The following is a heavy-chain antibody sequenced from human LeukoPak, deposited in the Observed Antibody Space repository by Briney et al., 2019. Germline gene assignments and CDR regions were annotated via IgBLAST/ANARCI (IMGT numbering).Heavy chain of an antibody. D-gene: IGHD6-19*01. CDR2: IIPIFGTA. V-gene: IGHV1-69*05. J-gene: IGHJ2*01. CDR3: ARDIHSSGWRDWYFDL. Sequence: GSSVKVSCKASGGTFSSHAISWVRQAPGQGLEWMGGIIPIFGTANYAQKFQGRVTITTDESTSTAYMELSSLRSEDTAVYYCARDIHSSGWRDWYFDLWGRGTLVTVSS. CDR1: GGTFSSHA.